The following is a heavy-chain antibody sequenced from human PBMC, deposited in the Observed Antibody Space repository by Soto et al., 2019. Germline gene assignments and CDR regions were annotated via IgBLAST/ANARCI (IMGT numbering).Heavy chain of an antibody. CDR2: ISWNSGSI. CDR1: GFTFDDYA. J-gene: IGHJ6*02. Sequence: EVQLVESGGGLVQPGRSLRLSCAASGFTFDDYAMHWVRQAPGKGLEWVSGISWNSGSIGYADSVKGRFTISRDNAKNSLYMQMNSLRAEDTALYYCAKEKDSGYVGDGMDVWGQGTTVTVSS. CDR3: AKEKDSGYVGDGMDV. D-gene: IGHD5-12*01. V-gene: IGHV3-9*01.